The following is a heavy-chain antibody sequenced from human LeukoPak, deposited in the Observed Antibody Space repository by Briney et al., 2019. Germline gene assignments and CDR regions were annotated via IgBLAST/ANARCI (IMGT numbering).Heavy chain of an antibody. Sequence: GGSLRLSCAASGFTFSSYAMHWVRQAPGKVLEWVAVISFDGRNKYYADSVKGRFTISRDNFKNTLDLQMNSLRAEDTALYYCAREYIQYSYGYGGAVYWGQGTLVTVSS. CDR1: GFTFSSYA. V-gene: IGHV3-30*04. D-gene: IGHD5-18*01. CDR3: AREYIQYSYGYGGAVY. CDR2: ISFDGRNK. J-gene: IGHJ4*02.